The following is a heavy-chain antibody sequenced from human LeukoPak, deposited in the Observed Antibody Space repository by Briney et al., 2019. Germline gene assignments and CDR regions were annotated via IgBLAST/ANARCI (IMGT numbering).Heavy chain of an antibody. J-gene: IGHJ5*02. CDR2: IWYDGSNK. CDR1: GFTFSSYG. Sequence: GGSLRLSCAASGFTFSSYGMHWVRQAPGTGLEWVAVIWYDGSNKYYADSVKGRFTISRDNSKNTLYLQMNSLRAEDTAVYYCARGVVVVTAARWVNWFDPWGQGTLVTVSS. V-gene: IGHV3-33*01. CDR3: ARGVVVVTAARWVNWFDP. D-gene: IGHD2-21*02.